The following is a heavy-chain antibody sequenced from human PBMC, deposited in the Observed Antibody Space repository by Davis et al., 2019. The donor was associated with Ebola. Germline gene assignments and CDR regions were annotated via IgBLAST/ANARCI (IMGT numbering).Heavy chain of an antibody. CDR3: ARHDDY. CDR1: GFTFSSYA. J-gene: IGHJ4*02. Sequence: GGSLRLSCSASGFTFSSYAMHWVRQAPGKGLESVSRISTNGENTYYAESVKGRFTVSRDNAKNSLYLQMNSLRDEDTALYYCARHDDYWGQGTLVTVSS. V-gene: IGHV3-64*04. CDR2: ISTNGENT.